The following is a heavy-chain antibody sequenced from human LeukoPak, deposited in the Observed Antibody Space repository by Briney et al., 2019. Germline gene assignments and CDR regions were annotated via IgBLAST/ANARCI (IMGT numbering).Heavy chain of an antibody. Sequence: PGGSLRLPCAASGFTFSSYWMSWVRQAPGKGLEWVANIKQDGSEKYYVDSVKGRFTISRDNAKNSLYLQMNSLRAEDTAVYYCAREGEAAMVSFALDYWGQGTLVTVSS. D-gene: IGHD5-18*01. CDR2: IKQDGSEK. CDR1: GFTFSSYW. J-gene: IGHJ4*02. CDR3: AREGEAAMVSFALDY. V-gene: IGHV3-7*01.